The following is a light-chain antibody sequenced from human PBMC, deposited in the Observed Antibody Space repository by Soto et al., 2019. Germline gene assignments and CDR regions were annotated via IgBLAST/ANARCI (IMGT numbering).Light chain of an antibody. CDR3: CSYAGSSTPYV. Sequence: QSALAQPRSVSGSPGQSVTISCTGTSNDVGRFDYVSWYQQHPGKAPKVIIYDVNERPSGVPNRFSGSKSGNTASLTISGLQADDEDDYYCCSYAGSSTPYVFGTGTKVTVL. J-gene: IGLJ1*01. CDR2: DVN. V-gene: IGLV2-11*01. CDR1: SNDVGRFDY.